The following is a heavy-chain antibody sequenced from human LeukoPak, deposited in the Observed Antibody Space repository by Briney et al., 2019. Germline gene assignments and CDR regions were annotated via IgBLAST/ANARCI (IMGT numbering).Heavy chain of an antibody. Sequence: ASVKVSCKASGYTFTGYYMHWVRQAPGQGLEWMGWINPNSGGTNYAQKFQGRVTTTRDTSISTAYMELSRLRSDDTAVYYCARVVGLRYFAWSGWFDPWGQGTLATVSS. CDR1: GYTFTGYY. CDR2: INPNSGGT. J-gene: IGHJ5*02. D-gene: IGHD3-9*01. CDR3: ARVVGLRYFAWSGWFDP. V-gene: IGHV1-2*02.